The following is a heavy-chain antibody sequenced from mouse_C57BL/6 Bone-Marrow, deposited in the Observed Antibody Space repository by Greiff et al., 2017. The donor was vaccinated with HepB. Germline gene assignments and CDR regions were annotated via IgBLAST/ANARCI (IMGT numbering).Heavy chain of an antibody. CDR3: AKKGLTTVVNYAMDY. V-gene: IGHV2-4*01. CDR2: IWSGGST. D-gene: IGHD1-1*01. J-gene: IGHJ4*01. Sequence: VQLVESGPGLVQPSQSLSITCTVSGFSLTSYGVHWVRQPPGKGLEWLGVIWSGGSTDYNAAFISRLSISKDNSKSQVFFKMNSLQADDTAIYYCAKKGLTTVVNYAMDYWGQGTSVTVSS. CDR1: GFSLTSYG.